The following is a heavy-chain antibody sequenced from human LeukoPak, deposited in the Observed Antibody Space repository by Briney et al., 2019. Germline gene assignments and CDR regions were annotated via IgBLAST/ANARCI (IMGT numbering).Heavy chain of an antibody. D-gene: IGHD6-13*01. V-gene: IGHV3-23*01. CDR1: GFTFSSYA. CDR2: ISGSGGST. J-gene: IGHJ4*02. Sequence: PGGSLRLSCAASGFTFSSYAMSWVRQAPGKGLEWVSTISGSGGSTYYAESVKGRFSISRDTSKNTVYLQMNSLRAEDTAMYHCARDRLSSSQNNYIDYWGQGTLVTVSS. CDR3: ARDRLSSSQNNYIDY.